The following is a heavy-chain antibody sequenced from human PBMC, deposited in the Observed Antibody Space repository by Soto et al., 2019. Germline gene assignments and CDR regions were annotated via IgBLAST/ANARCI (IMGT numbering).Heavy chain of an antibody. Sequence: QVQLVQSGAEVKKPGSSVKVSCKASGGTFSSYTISWVRQAPGQGLEWMGRIIPILGIANYAQKFQGRVTITADKYTRTANMELSSLRPEDTAVYYCARCGYYGPGRMIRGVDPWGQGTLVTVSS. CDR1: GGTFSSYT. CDR2: IIPILGIA. J-gene: IGHJ5*02. CDR3: ARCGYYGPGRMIRGVDP. V-gene: IGHV1-69*02. D-gene: IGHD3-10*01.